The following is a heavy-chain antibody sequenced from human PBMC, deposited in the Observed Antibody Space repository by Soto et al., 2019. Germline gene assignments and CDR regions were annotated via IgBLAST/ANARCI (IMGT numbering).Heavy chain of an antibody. CDR1: GAPFSGYY. D-gene: IGHD3-3*01. V-gene: IGHV4-34*01. CDR3: ARGREIFGAVTPFEY. CDR2: INHTGST. J-gene: IGHJ4*02. Sequence: SETLSLTCAVYGAPFSGYYWTWIRQPPGKGLEWIGEINHTGSTKYNPSLKSRVTISLDTSKSQFSLSLRSVTAADTAVYYCARGREIFGAVTPFEYWGQGTQVTVSS.